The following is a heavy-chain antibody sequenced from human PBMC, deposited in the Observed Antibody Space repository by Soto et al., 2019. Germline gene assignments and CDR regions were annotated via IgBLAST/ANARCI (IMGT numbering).Heavy chain of an antibody. CDR1: GFTFSSYA. D-gene: IGHD4-17*01. V-gene: IGHV3-23*01. J-gene: IGHJ6*02. CDR3: AKAMTTGPYYYYGMDV. CDR2: ISGSGGST. Sequence: GGSLRLSCAASGFTFSSYAMSWVRQSPGKGLEWVSAISGSGGSTYYADSVKGRFTISRDNSKNTLYVQMNSLRAEDTAVYYCAKAMTTGPYYYYGMDVWGQGTTVTVSS.